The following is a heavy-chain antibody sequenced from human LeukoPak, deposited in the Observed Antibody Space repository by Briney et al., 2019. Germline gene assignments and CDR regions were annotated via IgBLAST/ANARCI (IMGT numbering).Heavy chain of an antibody. J-gene: IGHJ4*02. V-gene: IGHV3-23*01. CDR2: VSGTGETT. Sequence: TGESLKISCAASGFPLGGYAMSWVRQAPGKGLEWVSTVSGTGETTYYADSVKGRFNISRDNSKNTLYLQMNSLRPDDTAIYYCAKGHPNYYDNSGYDYWGQGTLVTVSS. CDR3: AKGHPNYYDNSGYDY. D-gene: IGHD3-22*01. CDR1: GFPLGGYA.